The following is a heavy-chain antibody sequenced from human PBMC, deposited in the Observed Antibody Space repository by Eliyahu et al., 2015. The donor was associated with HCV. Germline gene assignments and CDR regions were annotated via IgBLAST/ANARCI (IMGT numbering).Heavy chain of an antibody. Sequence: EVHLVESGGDLVQPGXSLRLSXAASDFXVGDNYLSWVRQAPGKGLEWVSVIYXGGSTFYADSVKGRFTMSRDKAKNTLSLQMDSLRPEDTAVYFCAGGPVSGKYYFVYWGQGTLVTVSS. CDR1: DFXVGDNY. D-gene: IGHD1-26*01. V-gene: IGHV3-66*02. CDR3: AGGPVSGKYYFVY. CDR2: IYXGGST. J-gene: IGHJ4*02.